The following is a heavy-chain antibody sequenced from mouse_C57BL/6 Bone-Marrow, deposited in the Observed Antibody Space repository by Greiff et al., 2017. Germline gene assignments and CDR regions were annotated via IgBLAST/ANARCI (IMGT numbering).Heavy chain of an antibody. CDR3: ARFGDDDYDAYFDY. Sequence: VQLQQPGAELVMPGASVKLSCKASGYTFTSYWMHWVKQRPGQGLEWIGEIDPSDSYTNYNQKFKGKSTLTVDKSSSTAYMQLSSLTSEDSAVYYCARFGDDDYDAYFDYWGQGTTLTVSS. D-gene: IGHD2-4*01. J-gene: IGHJ2*01. CDR2: IDPSDSYT. V-gene: IGHV1-69*01. CDR1: GYTFTSYW.